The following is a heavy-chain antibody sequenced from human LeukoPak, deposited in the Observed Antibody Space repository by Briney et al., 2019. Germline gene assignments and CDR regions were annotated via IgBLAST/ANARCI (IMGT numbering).Heavy chain of an antibody. CDR2: IWYDGSNK. CDR1: GFTFSSYG. Sequence: GGSLRLSCAASGFTFSSYGMHWVRQAPGKGLEWVAVIWYDGSNKYYADSVKGRFTISRDNSKNTLYLQMNSLRAEDTAVYYCARASGGAQIDHWGQGTLVTVSS. CDR3: ARASGGAQIDH. J-gene: IGHJ4*02. D-gene: IGHD1-26*01. V-gene: IGHV3-33*01.